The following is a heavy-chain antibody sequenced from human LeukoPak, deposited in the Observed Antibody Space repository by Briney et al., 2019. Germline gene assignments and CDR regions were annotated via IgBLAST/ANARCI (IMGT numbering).Heavy chain of an antibody. J-gene: IGHJ6*03. CDR1: GFTFSSYA. Sequence: GRSLRLSCAASGFTFSSYAMHWVRQAPGKGLEWVAVISYDGSNKYYADSVKGRFTISRDNSKNTLYLQMNSLRAEDTAVYYCAKWAGSSDPYYYYYMDVWGKGTTVTVSS. CDR2: ISYDGSNK. D-gene: IGHD6-13*01. V-gene: IGHV3-30*18. CDR3: AKWAGSSDPYYYYYMDV.